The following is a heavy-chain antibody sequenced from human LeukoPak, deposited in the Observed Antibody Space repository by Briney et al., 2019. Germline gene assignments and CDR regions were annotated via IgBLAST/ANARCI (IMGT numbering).Heavy chain of an antibody. D-gene: IGHD4-23*01. V-gene: IGHV4-59*01. CDR2: IYYSGST. CDR1: GGSISSYY. CDR3: ARVTTDYGGIWYFGYWYFDL. Sequence: PSETLSLTCTVSGGSISSYYWSWIRQPPGKGLEWIGYIYYSGSTNYNPSLKSRVTISVDTSKNQFSLKLSSVTAADTAAYYCARVTTDYGGIWYFGYWYFDLWGRGTLVTVSS. J-gene: IGHJ2*01.